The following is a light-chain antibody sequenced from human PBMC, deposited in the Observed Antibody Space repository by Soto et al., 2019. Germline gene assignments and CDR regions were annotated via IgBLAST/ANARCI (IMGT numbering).Light chain of an antibody. V-gene: IGKV3-11*01. CDR3: HQRQSWPRT. Sequence: EIVLTQSPATLSSFPGDRVTLSCRASQAVNTRLAWYQHKLGQASRLLIYLASNRAAGVPARFSGSGSGTDFTLTISDVEPEDFAVYYCHQRQSWPRTFGQGTTVDIK. J-gene: IGKJ1*01. CDR2: LAS. CDR1: QAVNTR.